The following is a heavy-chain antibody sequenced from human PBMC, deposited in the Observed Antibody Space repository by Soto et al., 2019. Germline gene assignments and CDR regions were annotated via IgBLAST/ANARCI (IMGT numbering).Heavy chain of an antibody. D-gene: IGHD5-18*01. J-gene: IGHJ5*02. CDR1: RGRVSGSY. V-gene: IGHV4-34*01. Sequence: SETMSLTCAACRGRVSGSYWSWFRQPPGKGLEWIGEINHSGSTSYNPSLKSRVTISVDTSKNQFSLKLSSVTAADTAVYYCARGLSGYSYGYRAYNGFGPWGERTLGTVSS. CDR3: ARGLSGYSYGYRAYNGFGP. CDR2: INHSGST.